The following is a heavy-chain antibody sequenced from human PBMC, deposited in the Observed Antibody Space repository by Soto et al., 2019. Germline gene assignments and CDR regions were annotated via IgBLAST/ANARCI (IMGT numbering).Heavy chain of an antibody. CDR3: AIYGGLGFCSSTSCYPNRYFDY. J-gene: IGHJ4*02. D-gene: IGHD2-2*01. V-gene: IGHV1-2*02. Sequence: ASVKVSCRASGYRFTDYYSHWVRQAPGQGPEWMGWINPNTGGTTYAQKFQGRVTMTRDMSMSTAYMELSRLRSDDTALFYCAIYGGLGFCSSTSCYPNRYFDYWGQRTQVAVSS. CDR1: GYRFTDYY. CDR2: INPNTGGT.